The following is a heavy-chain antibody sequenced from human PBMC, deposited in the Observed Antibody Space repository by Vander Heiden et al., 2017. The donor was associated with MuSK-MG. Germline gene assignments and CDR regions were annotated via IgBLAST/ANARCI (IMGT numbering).Heavy chain of an antibody. CDR2: IIPIFGTA. V-gene: IGHV1-69*01. Sequence: QVQLVQSGAEVKKPGSSVKVSCKASGGTFSSYAISWVRQAPGQGLEWMGGIIPIFGTANYAKKFQGRGTITADESTSTAYRELSSLRSEETAVYDCARGLYQVRRNDGDFPFDYWGHGTMVTVYS. J-gene: IGHJ4*01. CDR1: GGTFSSYA. CDR3: ARGLYQVRRNDGDFPFDY. D-gene: IGHD4-17*01.